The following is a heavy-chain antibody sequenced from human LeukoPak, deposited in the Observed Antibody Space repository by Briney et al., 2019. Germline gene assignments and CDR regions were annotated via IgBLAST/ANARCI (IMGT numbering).Heavy chain of an antibody. V-gene: IGHV3-53*01. D-gene: IGHD4-17*01. Sequence: GGSLRLSCAASGFTVSSNYMNWVRQAPGKGLEWVSVIYSGGSTYYADSVKGRFTISRDNSKNTLYLQMNSLRAEDTAVYYCARDPSVTTSGYWGQGTLVTVSS. J-gene: IGHJ4*02. CDR2: IYSGGST. CDR1: GFTVSSNY. CDR3: ARDPSVTTSGY.